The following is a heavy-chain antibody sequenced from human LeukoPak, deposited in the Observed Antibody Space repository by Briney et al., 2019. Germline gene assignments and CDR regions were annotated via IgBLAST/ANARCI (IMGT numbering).Heavy chain of an antibody. D-gene: IGHD6-19*01. Sequence: GGSLSLSGEASGFTFISYGMSWFGRPPGKGLKWVANIKQDGSEKYYVDSVKGRFTISRDNAKNSLYLQMNSLRAEDTAVYYCARESAVAGNSFDYWGQGTLVTVSS. CDR3: ARESAVAGNSFDY. V-gene: IGHV3-7*01. CDR2: IKQDGSEK. J-gene: IGHJ4*02. CDR1: GFTFISYG.